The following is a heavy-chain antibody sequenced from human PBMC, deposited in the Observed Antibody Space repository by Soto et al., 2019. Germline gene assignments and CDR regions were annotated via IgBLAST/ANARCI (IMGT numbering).Heavy chain of an antibody. CDR3: ARGGGSPYHNHEFDF. D-gene: IGHD6-13*01. V-gene: IGHV4-39*01. CDR2: IYYSGYT. CDR1: GGSISSSSYY. J-gene: IGHJ4*02. Sequence: PSETLSLTCTVSGGSISSSSYYWGWIPQPPGKGLEWIGSIYYSGYTYYNPSLKSRVTISVDTSKNQFSLKLSSVTAADTAVYYCARGGGSPYHNHEFDFWGQGTLVT.